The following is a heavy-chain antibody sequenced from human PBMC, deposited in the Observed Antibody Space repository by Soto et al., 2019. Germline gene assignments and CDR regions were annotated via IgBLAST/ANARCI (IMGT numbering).Heavy chain of an antibody. CDR2: ISGSGGST. Sequence: GGSLRLSCAASGFTFSSYAMSWVRQAPGKGLEWVSAISGSGGSTYYADSVKGRFTISRDNSKNTLYLQMNSLRAEDTAVYYCAKVSRHYYDSREFDYWGQGTLVTVSS. CDR1: GFTFSSYA. CDR3: AKVSRHYYDSREFDY. V-gene: IGHV3-23*01. D-gene: IGHD3-22*01. J-gene: IGHJ4*02.